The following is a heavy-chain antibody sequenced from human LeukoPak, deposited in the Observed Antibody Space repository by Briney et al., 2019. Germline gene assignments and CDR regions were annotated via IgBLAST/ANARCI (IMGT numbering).Heavy chain of an antibody. J-gene: IGHJ4*02. Sequence: GGSLRLSCAASGSTFSSYSMNWVRQAPGKGLEWVSSISSSSSYIYYADSVKGRFTISRDNAKNSLYLQMNSLRAENTAVYYCARSGEVLLWFGDDYWGQGTLVTVSS. V-gene: IGHV3-21*01. CDR1: GSTFSSYS. CDR2: ISSSSSYI. D-gene: IGHD3-10*01. CDR3: ARSGEVLLWFGDDY.